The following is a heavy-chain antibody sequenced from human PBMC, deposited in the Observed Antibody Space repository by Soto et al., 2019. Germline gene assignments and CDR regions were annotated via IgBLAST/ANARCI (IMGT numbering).Heavy chain of an antibody. D-gene: IGHD3-10*01. CDR1: GGAFNGYY. V-gene: IGHV4-34*01. CDR2: INHSGTV. CDR3: ARAGAALVRGSIGGFDY. Sequence: QVHLQQWGAGLLKPSETLSLTCAVNGGAFNGYYWTWIRQSPGKGLQWIGEINHSGTVDYNPSLNSRVTFSIDTSKKQFSLTLTSVTAAHTAVYYCARAGAALVRGSIGGFDYWGQGTLVTVSS. J-gene: IGHJ4*02.